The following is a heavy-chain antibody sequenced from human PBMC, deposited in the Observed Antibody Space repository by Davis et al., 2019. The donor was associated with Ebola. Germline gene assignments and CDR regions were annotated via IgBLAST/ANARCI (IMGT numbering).Heavy chain of an antibody. V-gene: IGHV3-20*04. CDR2: INWNGGST. CDR3: ARVNAATGYSRFDL. D-gene: IGHD3-9*01. J-gene: IGHJ5*02. Sequence: PGGSLRLSCAASGFTFSSYAMSWVRQAPGKGLEWLSGINWNGGSTGYVDSVKGRFTISRDNAKNSLYLRMNSLRTEDTALYYCARVNAATGYSRFDLWGQGTLVTVSS. CDR1: GFTFSSYA.